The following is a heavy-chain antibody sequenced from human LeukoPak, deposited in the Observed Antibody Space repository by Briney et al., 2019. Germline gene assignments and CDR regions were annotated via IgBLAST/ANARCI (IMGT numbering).Heavy chain of an antibody. J-gene: IGHJ4*02. CDR1: GYSFSKYW. V-gene: IGHV5-10-1*01. Sequence: GESLKISCQASGYSFSKYWIGWVRQMPGKGLEWMGNIDPSDSYTNYSPSFQGHVTISADKSISTAYLQWSSLKASDTAIYYCATEKGTYPSTFDYWAGEPWSPSPQ. CDR3: ATEKGTYPSTFDY. D-gene: IGHD1-1*01. CDR2: IDPSDSYT.